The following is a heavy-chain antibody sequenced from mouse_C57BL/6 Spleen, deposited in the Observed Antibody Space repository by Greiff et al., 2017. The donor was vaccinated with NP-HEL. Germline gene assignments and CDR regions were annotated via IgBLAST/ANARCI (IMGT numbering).Heavy chain of an antibody. Sequence: QVTLKESGPELVKPGASVKISCKASGYAFSSSWMNWVKQRPGKGLEWIGRIYPGDGDTNYNGKFKGKATLTADKSSSTAYMQLSSLTSEDSAVYFCARKDPYGNYAMDYWGQGTSVTVSS. J-gene: IGHJ4*01. CDR3: ARKDPYGNYAMDY. V-gene: IGHV1-82*01. D-gene: IGHD1-1*01. CDR1: GYAFSSSW. CDR2: IYPGDGDT.